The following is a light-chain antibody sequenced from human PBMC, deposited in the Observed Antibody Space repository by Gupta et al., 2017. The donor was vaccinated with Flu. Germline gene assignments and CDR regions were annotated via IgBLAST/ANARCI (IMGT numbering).Light chain of an antibody. CDR1: RSVLYNSNNKNY. V-gene: IGKV4-1*01. CDR3: QQDYYNASWT. J-gene: IGKJ1*01. CDR2: WAS. Sequence: DIVMTQSPDSLAVSLGERATINCRSSRSVLYNSNNKNYLAWYQQKPGQPPKLLIYWASTREAGVTDRCRGSGCGIDVSLTSISRHEEDVAVYYCQQDYYNASWTFGQGTKVEIK.